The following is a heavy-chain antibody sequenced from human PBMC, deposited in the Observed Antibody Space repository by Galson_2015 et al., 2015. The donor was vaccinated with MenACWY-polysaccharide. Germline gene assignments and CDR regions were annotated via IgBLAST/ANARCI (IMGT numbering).Heavy chain of an antibody. D-gene: IGHD2-2*01. CDR2: IQYDGSNK. V-gene: IGHV3-33*01. CDR3: AREGSRIVFHAFDI. J-gene: IGHJ3*02. CDR1: GSRFRNSG. Sequence: LRLSCAASGSRFRNSGMHWVRQAPGKGLEWVAVIQYDGSNKVYADSVKGRFTISRDNSKNAVFLEMNTLGVEDTAVYYCAREGSRIVFHAFDIWGQGTMVTVSS.